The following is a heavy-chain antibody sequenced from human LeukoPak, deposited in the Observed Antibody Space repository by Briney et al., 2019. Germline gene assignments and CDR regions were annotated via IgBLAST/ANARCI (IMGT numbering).Heavy chain of an antibody. D-gene: IGHD6-19*01. CDR3: ARELYRIAVAGTGFDY. Sequence: PGGSLRLSCAASGFTFSSYSMNWVRQAPGKGLEWVSSISSSSSYIYYADSVKGRFTISRDNAKNSLYLQMNSLRAEDTAVYYCARELYRIAVAGTGFDYWGQGTLVTVSS. CDR1: GFTFSSYS. V-gene: IGHV3-21*01. J-gene: IGHJ4*02. CDR2: ISSSSSYI.